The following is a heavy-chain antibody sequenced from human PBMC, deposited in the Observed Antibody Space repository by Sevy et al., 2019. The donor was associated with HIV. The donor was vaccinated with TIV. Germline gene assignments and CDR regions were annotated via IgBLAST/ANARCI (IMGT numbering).Heavy chain of an antibody. J-gene: IGHJ4*02. CDR1: GFSFSSYG. CDR2: IQYDGSNK. V-gene: IGHV3-30*02. CDR3: EKEGGGEGGDH. D-gene: IGHD2-21*01. Sequence: GGSLRLSCAASGFSFSSYGMHWVRQAPGKGLEWMSYIQYDGSNKDYADSVKGRFTISRDNSKNTLYLQMNSLRVEDTAVFDCEKEGGGEGGDHWGQGTLVTVSS.